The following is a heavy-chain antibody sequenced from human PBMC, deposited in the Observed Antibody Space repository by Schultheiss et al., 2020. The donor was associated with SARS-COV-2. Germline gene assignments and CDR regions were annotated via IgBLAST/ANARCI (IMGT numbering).Heavy chain of an antibody. CDR2: IYYSGST. D-gene: IGHD3-10*01. CDR1: GASFTTYY. Sequence: LSLPCAVSGASFTTYYWSWIRQPPGKGLEWIGSIYYSGSTYYNPSLKSRVTISVDTSKNQFSLRLKSVTAADTAVYYCASMVRGYYSGIDVWGQGRTVTVSS. J-gene: IGHJ6*02. CDR3: ASMVRGYYSGIDV. V-gene: IGHV4-59*03.